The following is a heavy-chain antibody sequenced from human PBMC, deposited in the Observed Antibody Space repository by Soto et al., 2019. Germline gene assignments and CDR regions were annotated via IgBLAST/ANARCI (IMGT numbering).Heavy chain of an antibody. CDR1: GGSFSGYY. CDR2: INHSGST. CDR3: ARGPTGQTSLRFLEWLPHPFDY. J-gene: IGHJ4*02. Sequence: SETLSLTCAVYGGSFSGYYWGWIRQPPGKGLEWIGEINHSGSTNYNPSLKSRVTISVDTSKNQFSLKLSSVTAADTAVYYCARGPTGQTSLRFLEWLPHPFDYWGQGTLVTVSS. D-gene: IGHD3-3*01. V-gene: IGHV4-34*01.